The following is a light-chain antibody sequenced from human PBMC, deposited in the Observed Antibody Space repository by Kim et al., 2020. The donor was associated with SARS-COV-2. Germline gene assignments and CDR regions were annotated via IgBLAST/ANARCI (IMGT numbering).Light chain of an antibody. Sequence: ALGQTVSFTCQGDRLRTYYAGWYQQKPGQAPVLVIYDKNNRPSGIPDRFSGSSSGDTASLTITGAQAEDEADYYCNSRDSSGNLYVFGTGTKVTVL. V-gene: IGLV3-19*01. CDR3: NSRDSSGNLYV. CDR1: RLRTYY. CDR2: DKN. J-gene: IGLJ1*01.